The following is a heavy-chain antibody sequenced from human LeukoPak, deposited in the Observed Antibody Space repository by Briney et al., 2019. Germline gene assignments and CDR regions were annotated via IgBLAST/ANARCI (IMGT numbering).Heavy chain of an antibody. V-gene: IGHV3-7*01. CDR3: ARDALSSRAYYYGMDV. D-gene: IGHD3-22*01. Sequence: GGSLRLSCAASGFTFSSYAMHWVRQAPGKGPEWVANIKQDGSEKYYVDSMKGRFTISRDNAKNSVYLQMNSLRAEDTAVYYCARDALSSRAYYYGMDVWGQGTTVTVSS. CDR1: GFTFSSYA. J-gene: IGHJ6*02. CDR2: IKQDGSEK.